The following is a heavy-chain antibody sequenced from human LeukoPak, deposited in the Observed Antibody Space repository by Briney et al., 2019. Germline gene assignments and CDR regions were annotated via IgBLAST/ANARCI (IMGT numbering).Heavy chain of an antibody. D-gene: IGHD1-26*01. V-gene: IGHV3-64*01. Sequence: PGGSLCLSCPASGFTFSSYAIDWVRQAPGKGLGYVSAISSNGGSTYYANSVKGRFTISRDNSKNTLYLQMGSLRAEDMAVYYCARSRIVGATPFDYWGQGTLVTVSS. J-gene: IGHJ4*02. CDR2: ISSNGGST. CDR1: GFTFSSYA. CDR3: ARSRIVGATPFDY.